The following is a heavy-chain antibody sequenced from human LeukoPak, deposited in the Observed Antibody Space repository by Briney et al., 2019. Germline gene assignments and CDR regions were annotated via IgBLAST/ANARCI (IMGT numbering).Heavy chain of an antibody. CDR2: IYHSENT. D-gene: IGHD3-10*01. CDR3: ARGIYKGVVLLSSWFDP. CDR1: GYSISSGYY. Sequence: TSETLSLTCTVSGYSISSGYYWGWIRPPPGKGLEWIGSIYHSENTYYNPSLKSRVTISVDTSKNQFSLKLSSVTAADTAVYYCARGIYKGVVLLSSWFDPWGQGTLVTVSS. V-gene: IGHV4-38-2*02. J-gene: IGHJ5*02.